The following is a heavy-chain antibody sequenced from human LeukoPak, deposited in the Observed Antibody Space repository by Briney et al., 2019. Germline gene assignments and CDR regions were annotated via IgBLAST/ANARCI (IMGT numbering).Heavy chain of an antibody. CDR1: GYTFTSYG. V-gene: IGHV1-18*01. Sequence: ASVKVSCKASGYTFTSYGISWVRQAPGQGLEWMGWISAYNGNTNYAQKLQGRVTIATDTSTSTAYMELRRLRSGDTAVYYCARDRVIADRRGVEFDYWGQGTLVTVSS. CDR3: ARDRVIADRRGVEFDY. CDR2: ISAYNGNT. D-gene: IGHD6-6*01. J-gene: IGHJ4*02.